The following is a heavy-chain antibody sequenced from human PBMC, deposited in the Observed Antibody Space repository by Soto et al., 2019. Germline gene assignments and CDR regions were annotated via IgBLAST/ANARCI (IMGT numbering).Heavy chain of an antibody. CDR2: ISYDGSNK. Sequence: PGGSLRLSCAASGFTFSSYAMHWVRQAPGKGLEWVAVISYDGSNKYYADSVKGRFTISRDNSKNTLYLQMNSLRAEDTAVYYCARDNRAGYYYYGMDVWGQGTKVTVSS. J-gene: IGHJ6*02. V-gene: IGHV3-30-3*01. D-gene: IGHD6-13*01. CDR3: ARDNRAGYYYYGMDV. CDR1: GFTFSSYA.